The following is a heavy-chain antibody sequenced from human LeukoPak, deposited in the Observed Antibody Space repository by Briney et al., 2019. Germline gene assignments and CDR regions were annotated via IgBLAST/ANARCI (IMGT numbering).Heavy chain of an antibody. D-gene: IGHD6-19*01. CDR1: VYTLTGYY. CDR2: INPNSGGT. Sequence: GASVKVSCKASVYTLTGYYMHWVRQAPGQGLEWMGRINPNSGGTNYAQKFQGRVTMTRDTSISTAYMELSRLRSDDTAVYYCARLAVAEGDDYWGQGTLVTVSS. V-gene: IGHV1-2*06. J-gene: IGHJ4*02. CDR3: ARLAVAEGDDY.